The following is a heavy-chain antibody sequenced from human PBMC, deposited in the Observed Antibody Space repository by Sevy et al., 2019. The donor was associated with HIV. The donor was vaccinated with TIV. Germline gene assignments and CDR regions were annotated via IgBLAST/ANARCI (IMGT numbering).Heavy chain of an antibody. CDR3: ARAPPVRSGDDSLNWFDP. J-gene: IGHJ5*02. CDR1: GGSISTYY. V-gene: IGHV4-59*01. Sequence: ETLSLTCTVSGGSISTYYWSWIRQPPGKGLEYIGYIYYTGSTNYNPSLKSRVTISVDTSKNQFSLNLRSVTAVDTAVYYCARAPPVRSGDDSLNWFDPWGQRTLVTDSS. CDR2: IYYTGST. D-gene: IGHD5-12*01.